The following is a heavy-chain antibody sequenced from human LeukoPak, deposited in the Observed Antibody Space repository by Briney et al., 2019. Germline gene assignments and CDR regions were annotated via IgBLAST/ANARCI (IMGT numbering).Heavy chain of an antibody. J-gene: IGHJ5*02. D-gene: IGHD3-10*01. CDR3: ATNILVRDIINWFDP. V-gene: IGHV1-18*01. CDR1: GYTFTIYG. CDR2: ISAYNGNT. Sequence: GASVKVSCKASGYTFTIYGISWVRQAPGQGLEWMGWISAYNGNTNYAQKLQGRVTMTTDTSTSTAYMELRSLRSDDTAVYYCATNILVRDIINWFDPWGQGTLVTVSS.